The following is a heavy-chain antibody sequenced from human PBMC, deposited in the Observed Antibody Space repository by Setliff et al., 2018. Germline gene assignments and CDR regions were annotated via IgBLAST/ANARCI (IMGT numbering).Heavy chain of an antibody. V-gene: IGHV4-31*03. J-gene: IGHJ4*01. CDR2: IFHSGST. CDR3: ARSDDNFQYPDY. CDR1: GDSISSGSYY. Sequence: KPSETLSLTCTVSGDSISSGSYYWNWIRQHPEKGLEWLGYIFHSGSTHYNSSLKSRITISIDTSKNQFSLQLTSVTAADTAIYYCARSDDNFQYPDYWGQGTLVTVSS. D-gene: IGHD1-1*01.